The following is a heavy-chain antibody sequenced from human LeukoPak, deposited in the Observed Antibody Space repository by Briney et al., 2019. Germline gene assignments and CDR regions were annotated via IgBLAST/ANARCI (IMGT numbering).Heavy chain of an antibody. CDR1: GGSISSGDYY. V-gene: IGHV4-30-4*01. D-gene: IGHD6-19*01. Sequence: SETLSLTCTVSGGSISSGDYYWSWIRQPPGKGLEWIGYIYYSGSTYYNPSLKSRVTISVDTSKNQFSLKLSSVTAADTAVYYCARHKWLVPIDYWGQGTLVTVSS. CDR3: ARHKWLVPIDY. J-gene: IGHJ4*02. CDR2: IYYSGST.